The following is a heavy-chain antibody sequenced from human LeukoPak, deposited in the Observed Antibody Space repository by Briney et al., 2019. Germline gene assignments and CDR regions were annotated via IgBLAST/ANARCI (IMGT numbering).Heavy chain of an antibody. CDR3: ARGVYDILTGYWFDP. CDR2: INHSGST. CDR1: GGSFSGYY. Sequence: PSETLSLTCAVYGGSFSGYYWSWIRQPPGKGLEWIGEINHSGSTNYNPSLKRRVTISADTSKNQFSLKLSSVTAADTAVYYCARGVYDILTGYWFDPWGQGTLVTVSS. J-gene: IGHJ5*02. V-gene: IGHV4-34*01. D-gene: IGHD3-9*01.